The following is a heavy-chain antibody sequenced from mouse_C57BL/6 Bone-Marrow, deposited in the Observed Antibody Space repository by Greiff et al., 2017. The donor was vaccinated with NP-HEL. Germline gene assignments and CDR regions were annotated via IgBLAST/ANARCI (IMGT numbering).Heavy chain of an antibody. V-gene: IGHV14-1*01. D-gene: IGHD1-1*01. CDR1: GFNIKDYY. CDR3: TPIYYYGSSIPLNYPMDY. Sequence: VQLQQSGAELVRPGASVKLSCTASGFNIKDYYMHWVKQRPEQGLEWIGRIDPEDGDTEYAPKFQGKATMTADTSSNTAYLQLSSLTSEDTAVYYCTPIYYYGSSIPLNYPMDYWGQGTSVTVSS. CDR2: IDPEDGDT. J-gene: IGHJ4*01.